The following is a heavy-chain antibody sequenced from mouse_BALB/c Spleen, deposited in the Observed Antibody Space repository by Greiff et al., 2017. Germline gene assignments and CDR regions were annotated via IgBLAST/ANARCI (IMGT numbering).Heavy chain of an antibody. D-gene: IGHD2-10*02. Sequence: EVQLVESGGGLVKPGGSLKLSCAASGFTFSSYAMSRVRQSPEKRLEWVAEISSGGSYTYYPDTVTGRFTISRDNAKNTLYLEMSSLRSEDTAMYYCARESMVTSWFAYWGQGTLVTVSA. J-gene: IGHJ3*01. CDR1: GFTFSSYA. CDR2: ISSGGSYT. V-gene: IGHV5-9-4*01. CDR3: ARESMVTSWFAY.